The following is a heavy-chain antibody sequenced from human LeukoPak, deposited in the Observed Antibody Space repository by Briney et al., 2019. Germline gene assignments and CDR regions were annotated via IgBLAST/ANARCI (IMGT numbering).Heavy chain of an antibody. J-gene: IGHJ4*02. D-gene: IGHD3-22*01. CDR2: INPSGGST. V-gene: IGHV1-46*01. Sequence: ASVNVSCKASGYTFTSYYMHWVRQAPGQGLEWMGIINPSGGSTSYAQKFQGRVTMTRDTSTSTVYMELSSLRSEDTAVYYCARDERRTYYYDSSGYYVFDYWGQGTLVTVSS. CDR3: ARDERRTYYYDSSGYYVFDY. CDR1: GYTFTSYY.